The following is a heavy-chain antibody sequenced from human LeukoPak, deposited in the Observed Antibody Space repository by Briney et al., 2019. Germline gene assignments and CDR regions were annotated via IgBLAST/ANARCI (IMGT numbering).Heavy chain of an antibody. Sequence: GRSLRLSCAASGLTFTTYAMHWVRQAPGKGLEWVAVISYDGSNKYYADSVKGRFAVSRDNSRNTLFLQMNSLRVEDTAVYYCATDRATQYFDYWGQGTLVSVPS. J-gene: IGHJ4*02. CDR2: ISYDGSNK. CDR3: ATDRATQYFDY. CDR1: GLTFTTYA. D-gene: IGHD2-15*01. V-gene: IGHV3-30*09.